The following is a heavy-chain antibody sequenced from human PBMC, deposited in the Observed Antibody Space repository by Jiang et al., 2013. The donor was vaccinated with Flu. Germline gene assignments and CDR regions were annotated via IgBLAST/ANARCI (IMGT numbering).Heavy chain of an antibody. CDR1: GDSVSSNSAA. CDR3: ARDRFGSTVGYHYHGMDV. D-gene: IGHD4-11*01. Sequence: QTLSLTCAISGDSVSSNSAAWNWIRQSPSRGLEWLGRTYYRSKWYNDNAVSVKSRITINPDTSKNQFSLHLNSVTPEDTAVYYCARDRFGSTVGYHYHGMDVWGKGTTVTVSS. V-gene: IGHV6-1*01. CDR2: TYYRSKWYN. J-gene: IGHJ6*04.